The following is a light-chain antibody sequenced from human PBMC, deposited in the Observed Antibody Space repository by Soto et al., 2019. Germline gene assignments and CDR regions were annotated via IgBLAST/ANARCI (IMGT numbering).Light chain of an antibody. CDR3: QQHEAYPRT. Sequence: DIQMTQSPSTLSASIGDRVTITCRASQNINVWLAWYQQKPGKAPKFLIYQASNLQSGVPSRFSGSGSGTEFTLTISSLQPDDFATYYCQQHEAYPRTFGQGTKVEIK. CDR2: QAS. CDR1: QNINVW. J-gene: IGKJ1*01. V-gene: IGKV1-5*03.